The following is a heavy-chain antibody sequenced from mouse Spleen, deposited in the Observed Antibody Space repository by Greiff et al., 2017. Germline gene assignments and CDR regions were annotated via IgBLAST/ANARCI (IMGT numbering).Heavy chain of an antibody. CDR1: GYSITSGYY. J-gene: IGHJ2*01. Sequence: EVQLQESGPGLVKPSQSLSLTCSVTGYSITSGYYWNWIRQFPGNKLEWMGYISYDGSNNYNPSLKNRISITRDTSKNQFFLKLNSVTTEDTATYYCARSVLDGYYLYYFDYWGQGTTLTVSS. CDR3: ARSVLDGYYLYYFDY. CDR2: ISYDGSN. D-gene: IGHD2-3*01. V-gene: IGHV3-6*01.